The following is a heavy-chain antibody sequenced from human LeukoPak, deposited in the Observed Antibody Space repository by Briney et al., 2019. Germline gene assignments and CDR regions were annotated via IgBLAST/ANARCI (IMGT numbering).Heavy chain of an antibody. V-gene: IGHV3-74*01. D-gene: IGHD4-17*01. CDR2: INTDGSTT. CDR3: ANFYGEGY. CDR1: GFTFSSYW. J-gene: IGHJ4*02. Sequence: GGSLRLSCAASGFTFSSYWMHWVRQAPGKGLMWVSHINTDGSTTSYADSVKGRFTISRDNAKHTLFLQMNSLRVEDTAVYYCANFYGEGYWGQGTLVTVSS.